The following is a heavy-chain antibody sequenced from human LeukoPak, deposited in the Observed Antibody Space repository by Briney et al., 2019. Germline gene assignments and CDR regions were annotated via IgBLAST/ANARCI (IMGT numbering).Heavy chain of an antibody. J-gene: IGHJ4*02. D-gene: IGHD4-17*01. CDR1: GFSLTGHY. CDR3: ARNNGDYLDY. Sequence: ASVKVSCKGSGFSLTGHYMHWVRQAPGQGLEWMGIINASGGSARSPQKFLGRVTMTRDTSTSTVYMEVSSLRSEDTAFYYCARNNGDYLDYWGQGPLVTAPS. V-gene: IGHV1-46*01. CDR2: INASGGSA.